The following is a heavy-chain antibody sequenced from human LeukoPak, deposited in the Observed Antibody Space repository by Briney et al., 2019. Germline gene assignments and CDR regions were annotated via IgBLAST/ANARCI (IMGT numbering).Heavy chain of an antibody. D-gene: IGHD3-3*01. CDR3: ARFTPRLRFLEWTYDY. CDR2: INHSGST. J-gene: IGHJ4*02. V-gene: IGHV4-34*01. CDR1: GGSFSGYY. Sequence: KPSETLSLTCAVYGGSFSGYYWSWIRQPPGKGLEWIGEINHSGSTNYNPSLKSRVTISVDTSKNQFSLKLSSVTAADTAVYYCARFTPRLRFLEWTYDYWGQGTLVTVSS.